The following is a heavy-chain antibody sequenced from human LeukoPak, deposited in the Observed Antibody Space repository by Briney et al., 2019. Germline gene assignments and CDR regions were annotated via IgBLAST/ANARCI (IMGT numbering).Heavy chain of an antibody. D-gene: IGHD6-19*01. CDR2: ISSSGSTI. V-gene: IGHV3-11*04. Sequence: GGSLRLSCAASGFTFSDYYMSWIRQAPGKGLEWVSYISSSGSTIYYADSVKGRFTISRDNAKKSMYLQMNSLRAEDTAVYYCASPRLYSSGWTPSPPFDYWGQGTLVTVSS. J-gene: IGHJ4*02. CDR1: GFTFSDYY. CDR3: ASPRLYSSGWTPSPPFDY.